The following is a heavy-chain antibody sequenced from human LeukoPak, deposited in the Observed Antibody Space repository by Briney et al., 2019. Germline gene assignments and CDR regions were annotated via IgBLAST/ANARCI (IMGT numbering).Heavy chain of an antibody. J-gene: IGHJ4*02. Sequence: ASVKVSCKASGGTFSSYAISWVRQAPGQGLEWMGGIIPIFGTANYAQKFQGRVTITTDESTSTAYMELSSLRSEDTAVYYCARGEYYYDSSGYPPFDYWGQGTVVTVSS. V-gene: IGHV1-69*05. D-gene: IGHD3-22*01. CDR1: GGTFSSYA. CDR3: ARGEYYYDSSGYPPFDY. CDR2: IIPIFGTA.